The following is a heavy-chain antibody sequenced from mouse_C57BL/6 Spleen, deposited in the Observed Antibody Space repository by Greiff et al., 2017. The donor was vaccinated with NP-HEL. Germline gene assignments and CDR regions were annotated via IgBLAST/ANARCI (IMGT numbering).Heavy chain of an antibody. CDR3: ARRDGSSFAY. V-gene: IGHV1-19*01. J-gene: IGHJ3*01. Sequence: EVQLQQSGPVLVKPGASVKMSCKASGYTFTDYYMNWVKQSHGKSLEWIGVINPYNGGTSYNQKFKGKATLTVDKSSSTAYMELNSLTSEDSAVYYCARRDGSSFAYWGQGTLVTVSA. CDR2: INPYNGGT. D-gene: IGHD2-3*01. CDR1: GYTFTDYY.